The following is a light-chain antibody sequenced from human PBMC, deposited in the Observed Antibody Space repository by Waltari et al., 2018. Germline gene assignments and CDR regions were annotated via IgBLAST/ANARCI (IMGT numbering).Light chain of an antibody. CDR2: AVS. J-gene: IGKJ1*01. Sequence: IVLTQSPGTLSLSPGERVTLSCRASQSVSKYLAWYQQRPGQAPRLLIYAVSTRATGIPDRFSGSGFGTDFSLTISRLEPEDFAVYYCQNHERLPATFGQGTKVEIK. CDR1: QSVSKY. CDR3: QNHERLPAT. V-gene: IGKV3-20*01.